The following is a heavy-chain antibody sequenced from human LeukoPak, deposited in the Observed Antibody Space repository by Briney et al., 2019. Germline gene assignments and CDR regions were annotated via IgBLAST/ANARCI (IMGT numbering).Heavy chain of an antibody. CDR3: AREHYYGSGSYYQRTDY. D-gene: IGHD3-10*01. J-gene: IGHJ4*02. CDR1: GGSVSSGSYY. Sequence: SETLSPTCTVSGGSVSSGSYYWSWIRQPPGKGLEWIGYICYSGSTNYNPSLKSRVTISVDTSKNQFSLKLSSVTAADTAVYYCAREHYYGSGSYYQRTDYWGQGTLVTVSS. V-gene: IGHV4-61*01. CDR2: ICYSGST.